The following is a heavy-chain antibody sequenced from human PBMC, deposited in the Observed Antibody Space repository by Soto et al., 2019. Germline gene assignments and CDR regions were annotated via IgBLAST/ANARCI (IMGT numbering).Heavy chain of an antibody. CDR3: ARSVAVPGAHIDY. D-gene: IGHD6-19*01. Sequence: SETLSLTCSVTGGSISGSYWSWIRQSPGKGLEWLGYVYYTGSTNYSPSLRSRVSISVDTSKNEFSLRLSSVTAADTAVYFCARSVAVPGAHIDYWGQGTQVTVSS. J-gene: IGHJ4*02. CDR2: VYYTGST. V-gene: IGHV4-59*01. CDR1: GGSISGSY.